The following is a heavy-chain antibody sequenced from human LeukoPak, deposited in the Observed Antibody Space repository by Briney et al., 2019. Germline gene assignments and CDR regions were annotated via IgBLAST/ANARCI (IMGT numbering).Heavy chain of an antibody. Sequence: SETLSLTCTVSGGSISSYYWSWIRQPPGKGLEWVGYIYYSGSTNYNPSLKSRVTISVDTSKNQFSLKLSSVTAADTAVYYCARSTDWVTAMDYWGQGTLVTVSS. CDR1: GGSISSYY. V-gene: IGHV4-59*08. CDR3: ARSTDWVTAMDY. D-gene: IGHD2-21*02. CDR2: IYYSGST. J-gene: IGHJ4*02.